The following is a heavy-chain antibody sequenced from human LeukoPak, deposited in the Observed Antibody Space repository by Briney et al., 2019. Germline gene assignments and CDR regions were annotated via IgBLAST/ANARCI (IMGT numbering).Heavy chain of an antibody. J-gene: IGHJ6*02. CDR3: ARRSYDFWSGYYPPGDYYYYGMDV. Sequence: SGGSLRLSCAASGFTFSSYAMSWVRQAPGKGLEWVSAISGSGGSTYYADSVKGRFTISRDNSKNTLYLQMNSLRAEDTAVYYCARRSYDFWSGYYPPGDYYYYGMDVWGQGTTVTVSS. V-gene: IGHV3-23*01. CDR2: ISGSGGST. CDR1: GFTFSSYA. D-gene: IGHD3-3*01.